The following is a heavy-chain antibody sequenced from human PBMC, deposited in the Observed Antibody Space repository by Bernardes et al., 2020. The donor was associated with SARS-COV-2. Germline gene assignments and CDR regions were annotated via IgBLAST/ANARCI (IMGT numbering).Heavy chain of an antibody. J-gene: IGHJ4*02. D-gene: IGHD3-10*01. CDR3: ASNRYYYGSGSYQLDY. CDR2: ISYDGSNK. CDR1: GFTFSSYG. Sequence: GGSLRLSCAASGFTFSSYGMHWVRQAPGKGLEWVAVISYDGSNKYYADSVKGRFTISRDNSKNTLYLQMNSLRAEDTAVYYCASNRYYYGSGSYQLDYWGQGTLVTVSS. V-gene: IGHV3-30*03.